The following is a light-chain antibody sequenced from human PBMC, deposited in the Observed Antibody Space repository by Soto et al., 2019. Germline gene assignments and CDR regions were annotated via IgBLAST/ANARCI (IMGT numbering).Light chain of an antibody. CDR2: DAY. CDR1: QSFRGL. J-gene: IGKJ5*01. CDR3: QQRSNLPPN. V-gene: IGKV3-11*01. Sequence: EVVLTQSPVTLSLSPWERATLSCRAIQSFRGLLAWYQQKPGQAPRLLIYDAYNRATGIPPRFSGGGSGTDFTLTISSLEPEDFAVYYCQQRSNLPPNFGQGTRLEIK.